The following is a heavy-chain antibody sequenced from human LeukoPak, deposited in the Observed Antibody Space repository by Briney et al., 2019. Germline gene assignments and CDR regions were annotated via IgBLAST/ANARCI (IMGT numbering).Heavy chain of an antibody. V-gene: IGHV4-31*03. CDR2: IYYSGST. D-gene: IGHD2-21*02. CDR1: GGSISSGGYY. J-gene: IGHJ2*01. Sequence: PSETLSLTCTVSGGSISSGGYYWSWIRQHPGKGLEWIGYIYYSGSTYYNPSLKSRVTISVDTSKNQFSLKLSSVTAADTAVYYCARTVVVTATLGRRYFDLWGRGTLVTVSS. CDR3: ARTVVVTATLGRRYFDL.